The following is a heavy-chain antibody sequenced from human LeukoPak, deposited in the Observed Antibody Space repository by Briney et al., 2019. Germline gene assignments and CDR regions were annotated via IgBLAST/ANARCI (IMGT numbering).Heavy chain of an antibody. CDR1: GFTFSSYW. V-gene: IGHV3-74*01. Sequence: GGSLRLSCAASGFTFSSYWMHWVRQAPGKGLVWVSRINSDGSSTSYADSVKGRFTISRDNAKNTLYLQMNSLRAEDTAVYYCATTPMTTVTQDYWGQGTLVTVSS. J-gene: IGHJ4*02. CDR3: ATTPMTTVTQDY. CDR2: INSDGSST. D-gene: IGHD4-17*01.